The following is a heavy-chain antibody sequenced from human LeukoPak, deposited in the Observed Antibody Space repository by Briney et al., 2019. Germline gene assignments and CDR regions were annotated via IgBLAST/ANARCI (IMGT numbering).Heavy chain of an antibody. Sequence: GASVKVSCKASGYTFTSYGISWVRQAPGQGLEWMGWISVYNGNTNYAQKLQGRATMTTDTSTSTAYMELRSLRSDDTAVYYCARDRQSELYYYDSSGYIHVFDIWGQGTMVTVSS. CDR3: ARDRQSELYYYDSSGYIHVFDI. V-gene: IGHV1-18*01. CDR1: GYTFTSYG. CDR2: ISVYNGNT. J-gene: IGHJ3*02. D-gene: IGHD3-22*01.